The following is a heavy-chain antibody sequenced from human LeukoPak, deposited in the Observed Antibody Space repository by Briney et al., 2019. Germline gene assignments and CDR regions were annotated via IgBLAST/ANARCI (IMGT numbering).Heavy chain of an antibody. Sequence: GGSLRLSCAASGFTFSSYNMNWVRQAPGKGLEWVSSITSDSRYMYYADSVKGRFTISRDNAKNSLYLQMNSLRAEDTAVYYCARSGIAAAGNGYWGQGTLVTVSS. CDR3: ARSGIAAAGNGY. J-gene: IGHJ4*02. V-gene: IGHV3-21*01. CDR2: ITSDSRYM. CDR1: GFTFSSYN. D-gene: IGHD6-13*01.